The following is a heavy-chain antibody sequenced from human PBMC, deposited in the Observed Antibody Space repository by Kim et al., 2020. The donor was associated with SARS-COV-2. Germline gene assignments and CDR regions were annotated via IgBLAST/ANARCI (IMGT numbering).Heavy chain of an antibody. J-gene: IGHJ6*02. CDR1: GGTFSSYA. Sequence: SVKVSCKASGGTFSSYAISWVRQAPGQGLEWMGGIIPIFGTANYAQKFQGRVTITADESTSTAYMELSSLRSEDTAVYYCARDSQEYYYDSSGYYYYGMDVWGQGTTVTVSS. V-gene: IGHV1-69*13. CDR2: IIPIFGTA. CDR3: ARDSQEYYYDSSGYYYYGMDV. D-gene: IGHD3-22*01.